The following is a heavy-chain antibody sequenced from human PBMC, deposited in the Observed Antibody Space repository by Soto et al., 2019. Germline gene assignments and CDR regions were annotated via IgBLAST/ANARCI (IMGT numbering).Heavy chain of an antibody. J-gene: IGHJ4*02. V-gene: IGHV4-31*03. CDR2: IYDNGGA. Sequence: QVQLQESGPGLVKPSQTLSLTCTVSGDSISSGGYYWSWIRQHPGKGLEWIGYIYDNGGAYYSPSLKGRVVISVDRSENQFSLRLSSVTAPDTAVYYCARVKGRTTRRAFDSWGQGTLVTVSS. D-gene: IGHD1-7*01. CDR3: ARVKGRTTRRAFDS. CDR1: GDSISSGGYY.